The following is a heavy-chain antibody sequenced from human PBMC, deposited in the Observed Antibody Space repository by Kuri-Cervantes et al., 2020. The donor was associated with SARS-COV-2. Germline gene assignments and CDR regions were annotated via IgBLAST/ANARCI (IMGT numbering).Heavy chain of an antibody. CDR1: GFTFRTYA. J-gene: IGHJ4*02. CDR3: ARKGLYSSGYSLGYD. D-gene: IGHD3-22*01. V-gene: IGHV3-30*04. CDR2: ISYDESNK. Sequence: GGSRRLSCVGSGFTFRTYALHWVRQPPGKGLEWVAFISYDESNKYYADTVKGRFTISRDNSKNTLYQQMNSLRAEDTALYYLARKGLYSSGYSLGYDWGQGTLVTVSS.